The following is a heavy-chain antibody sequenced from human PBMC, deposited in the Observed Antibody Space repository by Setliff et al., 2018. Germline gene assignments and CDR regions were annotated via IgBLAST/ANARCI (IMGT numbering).Heavy chain of an antibody. Sequence: SETLSLTCAVSGYSISSGGYSWSWIRQPPGKGLEWIGYIFQSGTTYYSPSLESRVTIAVDTSQNELSLKLTSVTATDTAVYYCARDQWVRSPPLSFSYGMDVWGLGTTVTVSS. CDR3: ARDQWVRSPPLSFSYGMDV. J-gene: IGHJ6*02. D-gene: IGHD2-8*01. CDR2: IFQSGTT. V-gene: IGHV4-30-2*01. CDR1: GYSISSGGYS.